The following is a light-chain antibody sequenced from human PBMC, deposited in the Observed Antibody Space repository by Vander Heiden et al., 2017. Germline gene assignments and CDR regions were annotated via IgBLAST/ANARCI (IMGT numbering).Light chain of an antibody. CDR3: QYYDTNSVM. J-gene: IGLJ3*02. Sequence: NFMLTQPHSVSESPGKTVSISCTRSSGSIASHYVQWYQQRPGSSPTTVMVDDNQRPSGVPVRCAGSIDSSFNSASLTISGLKAEDESSYYCQYYDTNSVMFGGGTKLTVL. V-gene: IGLV6-57*01. CDR2: DDN. CDR1: SGSIASHY.